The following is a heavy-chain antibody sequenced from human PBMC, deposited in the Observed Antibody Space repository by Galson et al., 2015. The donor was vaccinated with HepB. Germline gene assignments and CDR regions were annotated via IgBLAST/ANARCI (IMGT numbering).Heavy chain of an antibody. V-gene: IGHV1-69*06. D-gene: IGHD3-16*02. CDR3: ARYDYVWGSYRYVFDY. CDR1: GGTFSSYA. J-gene: IGHJ4*02. Sequence: SVKVSCKASGGTFSSYAISRVRQAPGQGLEWMGGIIPIFGTANYAQKFQGRVTITADKSTSTAYMELSSLRSEDTAVYYCARYDYVWGSYRYVFDYWGQGTLVTVSS. CDR2: IIPIFGTA.